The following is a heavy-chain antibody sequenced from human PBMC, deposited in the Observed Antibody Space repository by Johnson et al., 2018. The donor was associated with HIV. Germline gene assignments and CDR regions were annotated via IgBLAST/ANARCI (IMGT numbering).Heavy chain of an antibody. CDR1: GFDFSNYG. D-gene: IGHD2-21*01. Sequence: MQLVESGGGVVQPGGSLRLSCAASGFDFSNYGMHWVRQATGKGLEWVSAIGTAGDTYYPGSVKGRFTISRDNAKNSLYLQMNSLRAEDTAVNYCARDWVIGDAFDIWGQGTKVTVSS. V-gene: IGHV3-13*01. CDR3: ARDWVIGDAFDI. J-gene: IGHJ3*02. CDR2: IGTAGDT.